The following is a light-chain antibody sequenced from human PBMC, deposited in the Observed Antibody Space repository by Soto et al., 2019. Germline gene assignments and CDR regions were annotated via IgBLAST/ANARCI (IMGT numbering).Light chain of an antibody. V-gene: IGKV3-11*01. CDR1: LSVSRY. J-gene: IGKJ4*01. CDR3: HQRSNWPLT. CDR2: DVS. Sequence: EVVLTQSPATLSLSPGGSATLSCRASLSVSRYLAWYQQKPGQALRLLISDVSKRAAGVPARFSGSGSGTDFTLTISSLEPEDFAVYYCHQRSNWPLTFGGGTKLEIK.